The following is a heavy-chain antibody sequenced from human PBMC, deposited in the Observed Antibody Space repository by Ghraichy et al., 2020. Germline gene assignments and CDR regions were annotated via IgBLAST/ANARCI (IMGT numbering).Heavy chain of an antibody. D-gene: IGHD2-2*01. CDR1: GYTFTSYD. J-gene: IGHJ6*02. Sequence: ASVKVSCKASGYTFTSYDINWVRQATGQGLEWMGWMNPNSGNTGYAQKFQGRVTMTRNTSISTAYMELSSLRSEDTAVYYCARAYRRPYCSSTSCYYYYYYGMDVWGQGTTATVSS. V-gene: IGHV1-8*01. CDR2: MNPNSGNT. CDR3: ARAYRRPYCSSTSCYYYYYYGMDV.